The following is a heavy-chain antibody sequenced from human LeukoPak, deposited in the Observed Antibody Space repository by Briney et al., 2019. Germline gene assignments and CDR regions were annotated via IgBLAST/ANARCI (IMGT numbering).Heavy chain of an antibody. J-gene: IGHJ4*02. Sequence: GGSLRLSCATSGLTFSSYPMHWVRQAPGKGLEWVAVISYDGSEKHYADPVKGRFTISRDNSKNTLYLQMSSLRAEDTAMYYCAREGNSGYYPYWGQGILVTVSS. D-gene: IGHD3-22*01. V-gene: IGHV3-30-3*01. CDR2: ISYDGSEK. CDR3: AREGNSGYYPY. CDR1: GLTFSSYP.